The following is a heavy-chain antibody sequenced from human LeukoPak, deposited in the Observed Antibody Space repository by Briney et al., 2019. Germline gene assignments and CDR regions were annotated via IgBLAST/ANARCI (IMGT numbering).Heavy chain of an antibody. CDR2: INHSGST. CDR1: GGSISSHY. V-gene: IGHV4-34*01. J-gene: IGHJ5*02. CDR3: ARRGSDCSSTSCYTPDFDP. D-gene: IGHD2-2*01. Sequence: TSETLSLTCTVSGGSISSHYWSWIRQPPGKGLEWIGEINHSGSTNYNPSLKSRVTISVDTSKNQFSLKLSSVTAADTAVYYCARRGSDCSSTSCYTPDFDPWGQGTLVTVSS.